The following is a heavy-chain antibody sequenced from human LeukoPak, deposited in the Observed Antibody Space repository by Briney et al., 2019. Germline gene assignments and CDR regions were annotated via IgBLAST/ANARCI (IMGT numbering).Heavy chain of an antibody. CDR1: GFPFSSYA. V-gene: IGHV3-23*01. CDR2: ISGSGVST. CDR3: AKRQKWLSGAFDI. D-gene: IGHD3-22*01. Sequence: PGGSLRLSCAASGFPFSSYAMSWVRQAPGKGLEWVSAISGSGVSTYYADSVKGRFTISRDNSKNTLYLQMNSLRAEDTAVYYCAKRQKWLSGAFDIWGQGTMVTVSS. J-gene: IGHJ3*02.